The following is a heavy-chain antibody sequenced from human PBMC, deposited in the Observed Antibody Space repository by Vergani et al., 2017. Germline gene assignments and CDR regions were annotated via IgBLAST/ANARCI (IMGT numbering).Heavy chain of an antibody. CDR1: GGSISNNNW. CDR3: VRQWKLQGAFDI. D-gene: IGHD3-9*01. CDR2: VYHSGST. V-gene: IGHV4-4*03. J-gene: IGHJ4*02. Sequence: QVQLQESGPGLVKPPGTLSLTCTVSGGSISNNNWWSWVRQPPGKGLEWIGEVYHSGSTNYNPSLKSRVTISVDKSKNQISLKLRSVTAADTAVYYCVRQWKLQGAFDIWGPGTLVGVSS.